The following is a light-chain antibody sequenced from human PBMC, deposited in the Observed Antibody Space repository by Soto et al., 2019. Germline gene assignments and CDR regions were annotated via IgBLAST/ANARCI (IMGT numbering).Light chain of an antibody. J-gene: IGKJ4*01. CDR1: QGISSY. CDR3: QQLNSYPLT. CDR2: AAS. V-gene: IGKV1-9*01. Sequence: DIQMTQSPSSLSASVGDRVTITCWASQGISSYLAWYQQKPGKAPKLLIYAASTLQSGVPSRFSGSGSGTDFTLTISSLQPEDFASYYCQQLNSYPLTFGGGTKVDIK.